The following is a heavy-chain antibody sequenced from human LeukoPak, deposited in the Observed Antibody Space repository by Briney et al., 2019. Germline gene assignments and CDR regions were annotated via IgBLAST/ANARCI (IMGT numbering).Heavy chain of an antibody. D-gene: IGHD3-3*01. CDR3: ARGPPYYDFWSGYYNY. J-gene: IGHJ4*02. V-gene: IGHV3-48*01. CDR2: ISSSSSTI. CDR1: GFTFSSYS. Sequence: GGSLRLSCAASGFTFSSYSMNWVRQAPGKGLEWVSYISSSSSTIYYADSVKGRFTISRDNAKNSLYLQMNSLRAEDTAVYYCARGPPYYDFWSGYYNYWGQGTLVTVSS.